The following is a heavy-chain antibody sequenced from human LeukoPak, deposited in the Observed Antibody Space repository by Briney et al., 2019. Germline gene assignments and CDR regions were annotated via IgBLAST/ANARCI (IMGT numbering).Heavy chain of an antibody. D-gene: IGHD3-22*01. CDR2: IHYSGGT. V-gene: IGHV4-59*01. J-gene: IGHJ4*02. CDR1: GGSISTYY. Sequence: SETLSLTCTVSGGSISTYYWSWIRQPPWKGLEWIGYIHYSGGTNYNPSLKSRVTISVDTSKNQFSLKLSSVTAADTAAYYCARGYFDNGGYYAPFHYWGQGTLVTVSS. CDR3: ARGYFDNGGYYAPFHY.